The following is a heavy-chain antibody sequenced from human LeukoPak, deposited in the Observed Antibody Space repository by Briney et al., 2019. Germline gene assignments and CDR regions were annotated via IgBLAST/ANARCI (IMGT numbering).Heavy chain of an antibody. CDR2: IYYSVST. CDR1: GGSISSGGYY. V-gene: IGHV4-31*03. D-gene: IGHD2-2*01. J-gene: IGHJ4*02. Sequence: SETLSLTCTVSGGSISSGGYYWSWIRQHPGKGLEWIGYIYYSVSTYYNPSLKSRVTISVDTSKNQFSLKLSSVTAADTAVYYCASGCSSTSCYSGGGYWGQGTLVTVSS. CDR3: ASGCSSTSCYSGGGY.